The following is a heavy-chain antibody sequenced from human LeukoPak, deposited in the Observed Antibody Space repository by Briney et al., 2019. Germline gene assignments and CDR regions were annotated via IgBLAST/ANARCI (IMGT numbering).Heavy chain of an antibody. CDR3: VRTGPGSGWVGYYFDS. D-gene: IGHD6-19*01. CDR1: GFNLRNYG. J-gene: IGHJ4*02. Sequence: GGSLRLSCAASGFNLRNYGMNWVRQAPGKGLEWVSCSTAVVGNTYYADSVKGRFTVSRDNSKNTLSLQMSSLRAEDTAVYYCVRTGPGSGWVGYYFDSWGLGTLVTVSS. V-gene: IGHV3-23*01. CDR2: STAVVGNT.